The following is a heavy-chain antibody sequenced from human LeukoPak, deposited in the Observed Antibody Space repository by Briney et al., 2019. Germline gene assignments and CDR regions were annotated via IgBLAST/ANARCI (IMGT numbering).Heavy chain of an antibody. CDR2: IIPIFGTA. Sequence: SVKVSCKASGYTFTSYGISWVRQAPGQGLEWMGGIIPIFGTANYAQKFQGRVTITADESTSTAYMELSSLRSEDTAVYYCARDLTDHYYGRDYYYYMDVWGKGTTVTISS. CDR1: GYTFTSYG. J-gene: IGHJ6*03. CDR3: ARDLTDHYYGRDYYYYMDV. V-gene: IGHV1-69*13. D-gene: IGHD3-10*01.